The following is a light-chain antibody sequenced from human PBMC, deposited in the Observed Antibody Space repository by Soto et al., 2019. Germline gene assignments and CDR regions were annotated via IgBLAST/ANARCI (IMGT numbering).Light chain of an antibody. Sequence: DIVLTQSPGTLSLSPGARAILSCRASQSVSSSYLAWYQQKPGQAPRLLIYGASSRATGIPDRFSGSGSGTDFTLTVSRLEPEDFAVYYCQQYGTSPRTFGQGTKVDNK. CDR1: QSVSSSY. CDR2: GAS. J-gene: IGKJ1*01. V-gene: IGKV3-20*01. CDR3: QQYGTSPRT.